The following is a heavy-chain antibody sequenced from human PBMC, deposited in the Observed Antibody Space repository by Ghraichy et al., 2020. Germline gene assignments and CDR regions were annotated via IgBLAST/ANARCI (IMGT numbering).Heavy chain of an antibody. CDR2: INTDTGNP. Sequence: ASVKVSCKASGYTFTSYAMNWVRQAPGQGLEYMGWINTDTGNPTYAQGFTGRFVFSLDTSVSTAYLHISSLKAEDTAVYYCATPSTRYYETWGQGTLVTVSS. J-gene: IGHJ4*02. D-gene: IGHD3-22*01. CDR1: GYTFTSYA. V-gene: IGHV7-4-1*02. CDR3: ATPSTRYYET.